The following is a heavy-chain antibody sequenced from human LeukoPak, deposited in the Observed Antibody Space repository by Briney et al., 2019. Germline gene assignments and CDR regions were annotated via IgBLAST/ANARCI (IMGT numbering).Heavy chain of an antibody. D-gene: IGHD6-19*01. V-gene: IGHV4-4*02. Sequence: NPSETLSLTCAVSGGSISSSTWWSWVRPPPGKGLEWIGEIYHSGSANYNPSLKSRVTISVDKSKNQFSLKLSSVTAADTAVYYCARDVGAVAVPFDYWGQGTLVTVSS. CDR1: GGSISSSTW. CDR2: IYHSGSA. CDR3: ARDVGAVAVPFDY. J-gene: IGHJ4*02.